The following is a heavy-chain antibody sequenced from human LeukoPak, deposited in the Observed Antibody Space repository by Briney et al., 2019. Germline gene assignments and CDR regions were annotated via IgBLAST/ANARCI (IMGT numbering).Heavy chain of an antibody. CDR3: ARGGYDYVWGSYYAFDI. CDR1: GYTFTGYY. J-gene: IGHJ3*02. V-gene: IGHV1-2*02. Sequence: ASVKVSCKASGYTFTGYYMHWVRQAPGQGLEWMGWINPNSGGTNYAQKFQGRVTMTRDTSISTAYMELSRLRSDDTAVYYCARGGYDYVWGSYYAFDIWGQGTMVTVSS. CDR2: INPNSGGT. D-gene: IGHD3-16*01.